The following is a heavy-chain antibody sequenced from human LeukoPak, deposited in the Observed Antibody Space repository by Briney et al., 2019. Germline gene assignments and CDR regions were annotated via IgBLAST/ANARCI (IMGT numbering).Heavy chain of an antibody. D-gene: IGHD6-19*01. V-gene: IGHV1-69*13. CDR3: ARSDSSGWYVAGY. J-gene: IGHJ4*02. CDR1: GGTFSSYA. Sequence: ASVKVSCKASGGTFSSYAISWVQQAPGQGLEWMGGIIPIFGTANYAQKFQGRVTITADESTSTAYMELSSLRSEDTAVYYCARSDSSGWYVAGYWGQGTLVTVSS. CDR2: IIPIFGTA.